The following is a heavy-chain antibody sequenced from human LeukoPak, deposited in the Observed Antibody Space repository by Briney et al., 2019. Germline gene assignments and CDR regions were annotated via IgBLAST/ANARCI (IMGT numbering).Heavy chain of an antibody. CDR1: GFTFSTSA. CDR3: ARDRLYDYGGNLDAFDI. CDR2: INNVRSHI. V-gene: IGHV3-21*04. Sequence: GGSLRLSCAASGFTFSTSAMNWVRQAPGKGLEWVSSINNVRSHIYYADSVRGRFTISRDNANNVLYLQMNSLRAEDTAVYYCARDRLYDYGGNLDAFDIWGQGTMVTVSS. D-gene: IGHD4-23*01. J-gene: IGHJ3*02.